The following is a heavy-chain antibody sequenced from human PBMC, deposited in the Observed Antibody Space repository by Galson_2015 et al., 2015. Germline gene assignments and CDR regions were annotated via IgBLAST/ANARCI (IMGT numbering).Heavy chain of an antibody. CDR1: GYTFTNYY. J-gene: IGHJ4*02. CDR2: INPSGGST. V-gene: IGHV1-46*01. D-gene: IGHD2-21*02. Sequence: SVKVSCKASGYTFTNYYMHWVRQAPGQGLEWMGIINPSGGSTNYAQKFQGRVTMTRDTSTNTVYMELSSLRSEDTAVYYCARLEYWGGDCYSGFDYWGRGTLVPVSS. CDR3: ARLEYWGGDCYSGFDY.